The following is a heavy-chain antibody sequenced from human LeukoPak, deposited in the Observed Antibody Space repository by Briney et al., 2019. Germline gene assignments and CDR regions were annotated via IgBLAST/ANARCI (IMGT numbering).Heavy chain of an antibody. CDR1: GYTFTSYD. CDR3: ARGFKTYFYFWSGYSYYYYYYTDV. Sequence: APVKASCKASGYTFTSYDINWVRQATGLGLEWRGWTNPNGGNTRDAHKFEGRDTITRNTAISTAYMELSNLRSEDTAVYYSARGFKTYFYFWSGYSYYYYYYTDVWGKGTTVTVSS. V-gene: IGHV1-8*01. CDR2: TNPNGGNT. D-gene: IGHD3-3*01. J-gene: IGHJ6*03.